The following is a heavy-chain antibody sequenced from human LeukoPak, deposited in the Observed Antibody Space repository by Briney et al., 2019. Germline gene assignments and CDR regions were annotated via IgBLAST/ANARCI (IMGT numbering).Heavy chain of an antibody. Sequence: SVKVSCKASGGTFSSYAISWVRQAPGQGLEWMGRIIPIFGTANYAQKFQGRVTITTGESTSTAYMELSSLRSEDTAVYYCAIESGSYFGLRYFDYWGQGTLVTVSS. CDR2: IIPIFGTA. J-gene: IGHJ4*02. V-gene: IGHV1-69*05. CDR1: GGTFSSYA. CDR3: AIESGSYFGLRYFDY. D-gene: IGHD1-26*01.